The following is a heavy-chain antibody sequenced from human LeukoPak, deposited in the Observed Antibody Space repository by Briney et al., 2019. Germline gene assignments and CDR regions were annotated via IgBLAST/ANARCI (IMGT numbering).Heavy chain of an antibody. Sequence: SETLSLTCAVYGGSFSGYYWSWIRQPPGKGLEWIGEINHSGSTNYNPSLKSRLTIPVDTSKHQFSLKLSSVPAADPAVYYCARIEVVAATLFDYWGQGTLVTVSS. CDR1: GGSFSGYY. CDR3: ARIEVVAATLFDY. D-gene: IGHD2-15*01. V-gene: IGHV4-34*01. J-gene: IGHJ4*02. CDR2: INHSGST.